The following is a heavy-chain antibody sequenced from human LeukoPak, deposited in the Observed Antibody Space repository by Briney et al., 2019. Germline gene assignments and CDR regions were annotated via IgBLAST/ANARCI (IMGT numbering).Heavy chain of an antibody. CDR3: ARVNYGSATKEDY. V-gene: IGHV4-39*07. J-gene: IGHJ4*02. D-gene: IGHD3-10*01. Sequence: SETLSLTCIVSGGSISSISSNNYHWGWIRQPPGKGLEWIGSIYYSGSTYYNPSLKSRVTISVDTSENQFSLKLSSVTAADTAVYYCARVNYGSATKEDYWGQGTLVTVSS. CDR1: GGSISSISSNNYH. CDR2: IYYSGST.